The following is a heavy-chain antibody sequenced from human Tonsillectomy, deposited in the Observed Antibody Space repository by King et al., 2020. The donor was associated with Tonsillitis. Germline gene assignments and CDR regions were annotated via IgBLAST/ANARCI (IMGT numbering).Heavy chain of an antibody. D-gene: IGHD5-12*01. Sequence: VQLVESGGGLVQPGRSLRLSCTASGFTFGDYGMSWFLQAPGKGLEGVGFIRVKAYGGTTEYAASVKGRFTISREDSTNIAYLQMNSLKTEDTAVYYCTRAPGVAPDYWGQGTLVTVSS. CDR1: GFTFGDYG. V-gene: IGHV3-49*03. CDR2: IRVKAYGGTT. J-gene: IGHJ4*02. CDR3: TRAPGVAPDY.